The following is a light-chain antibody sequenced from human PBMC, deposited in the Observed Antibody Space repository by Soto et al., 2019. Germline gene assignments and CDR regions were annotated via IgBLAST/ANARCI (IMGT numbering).Light chain of an antibody. V-gene: IGKV1-12*01. CDR1: QDINSW. J-gene: IGKJ1*01. Sequence: DIQMTQSPSSVSASVGDRVTVTCRASQDINSWLAWYQRKPGKAPKLLIYAASSLQSGVPSRFSGGGSGTDYTLTISSLQPEDFATYYCQQADTFPPTFGQGTRVEIK. CDR3: QQADTFPPT. CDR2: AAS.